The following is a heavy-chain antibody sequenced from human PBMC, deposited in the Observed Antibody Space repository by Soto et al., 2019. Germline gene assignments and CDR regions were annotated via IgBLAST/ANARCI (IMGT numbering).Heavy chain of an antibody. Sequence: EVQLVESGGGLVQPGGSLRLSCAASGFTFSNYDMHCVRHVTGKGLERVSTIGTAGDTYYPGSVKGRFTISRENAKNSFYLQMNSLSAEDTAVYYCARGRLISLYYFDYWGQGTLVTVSS. D-gene: IGHD2-15*01. J-gene: IGHJ4*02. V-gene: IGHV3-13*01. CDR2: IGTAGDT. CDR3: ARGRLISLYYFDY. CDR1: GFTFSNYD.